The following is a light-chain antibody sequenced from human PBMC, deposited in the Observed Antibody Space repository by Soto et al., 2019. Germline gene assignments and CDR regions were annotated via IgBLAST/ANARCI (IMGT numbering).Light chain of an antibody. Sequence: QSALTQPASVSGSPGQSITISCTGSSSDVGGYNYVSWYQQHPGKAPKVMIYEVSNRPSGVSNRFSGSKSGTTAALTISGLQAEDEADYYCSSSTGSSTLVFGGGTKLTVL. CDR1: SSDVGGYNY. J-gene: IGLJ3*02. CDR3: SSSTGSSTLV. V-gene: IGLV2-14*01. CDR2: EVS.